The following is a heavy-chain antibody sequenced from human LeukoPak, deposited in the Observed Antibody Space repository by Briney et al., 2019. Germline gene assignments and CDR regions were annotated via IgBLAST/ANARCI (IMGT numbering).Heavy chain of an antibody. CDR1: GFTFSSYA. J-gene: IGHJ3*02. V-gene: IGHV3-23*01. D-gene: IGHD3-9*01. CDR2: ISGSGGST. CDR3: AKDAILTGYYADAFDI. Sequence: GGSLRLSCAASGFTFSSYAMSWVRQAPGKGLEWVSAISGSGGSTYYADSVKGRFTISRDNSKNTLYLQMDSLRAEDTAVYYCAKDAILTGYYADAFDIWGQGTMVTVSS.